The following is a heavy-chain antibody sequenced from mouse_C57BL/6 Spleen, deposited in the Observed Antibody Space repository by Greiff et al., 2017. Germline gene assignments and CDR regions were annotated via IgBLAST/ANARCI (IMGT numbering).Heavy chain of an antibody. D-gene: IGHD1-1*01. Sequence: EVQLQQSGPELVKPGASVKISCKASGYSFTGYYMNWVKQSPEKSLEWIGEISPSTGGTTYNQKFKAKATLTVDKSSSTAYMQLKSLTSEDSAVYYCARRRELPYFDYWGQGTTLTVSS. CDR1: GYSFTGYY. V-gene: IGHV1-42*01. J-gene: IGHJ2*01. CDR2: ISPSTGGT. CDR3: ARRRELPYFDY.